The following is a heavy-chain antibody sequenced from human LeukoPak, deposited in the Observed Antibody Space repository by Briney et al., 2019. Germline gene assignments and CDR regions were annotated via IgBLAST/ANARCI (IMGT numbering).Heavy chain of an antibody. Sequence: SETLSLTCTVSGYSISSGYYWGWIRQPPGKGLEWIGSIYHSGSTYYNPSLKSRVTISADTSKNQFSLKLSSVTAADTAVYYCARDPLDYWGQGTLVTVSS. CDR2: IYHSGST. CDR1: GYSISSGYY. V-gene: IGHV4-38-2*02. CDR3: ARDPLDY. J-gene: IGHJ4*02.